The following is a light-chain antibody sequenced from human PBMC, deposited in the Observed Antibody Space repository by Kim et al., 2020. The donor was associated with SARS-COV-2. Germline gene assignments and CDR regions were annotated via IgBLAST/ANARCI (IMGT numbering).Light chain of an antibody. Sequence: TTPLTCTGTSNNFADQGAAWLQQPQGHPPNLLSHRNNNPPSGISERLSATRSGNTASLTITGLQPEDAADYYCTAWDSNLNAWVFGGGTQLTVL. CDR2: RNN. CDR3: TAWDSNLNAWV. J-gene: IGLJ3*02. CDR1: SNNFADQG. V-gene: IGLV10-54*01.